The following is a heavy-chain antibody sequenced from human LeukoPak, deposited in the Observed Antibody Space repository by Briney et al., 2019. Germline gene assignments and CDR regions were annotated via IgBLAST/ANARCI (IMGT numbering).Heavy chain of an antibody. CDR1: GFTVSSNY. CDR2: IYSGGNT. V-gene: IGHV3-53*01. Sequence: GGSLRLSCAASGFTVSSNYMNWVRQAPGKGLEWVSIIYSGGNTYYADSVKGRFTISRDNSKNTLYLQMNSLRVEDTAVYYCVMSYSSGWYYFDYWGQGTLVTVSS. J-gene: IGHJ4*02. CDR3: VMSYSSGWYYFDY. D-gene: IGHD6-19*01.